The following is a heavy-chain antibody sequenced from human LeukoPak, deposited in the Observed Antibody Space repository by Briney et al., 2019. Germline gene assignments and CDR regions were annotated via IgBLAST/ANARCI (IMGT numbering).Heavy chain of an antibody. Sequence: GGSLRLPCAASGFTFSSYGMSWVRQAPGKGLEWVSAISVSGGSTYYADSVKGRFTISRDNSKNTLYLQMNSLRAEDTAVYYCARDGGYCSGGSCYPHFDYWGQGTLVTVSS. J-gene: IGHJ4*02. V-gene: IGHV3-23*01. CDR2: ISVSGGST. D-gene: IGHD2-15*01. CDR3: ARDGGYCSGGSCYPHFDY. CDR1: GFTFSSYG.